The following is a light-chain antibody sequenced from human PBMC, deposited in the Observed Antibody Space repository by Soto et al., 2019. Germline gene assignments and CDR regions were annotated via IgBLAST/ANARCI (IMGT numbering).Light chain of an antibody. CDR3: PVWDRRSDHLV. Sequence: SYELTQPPSVSVVPGQTARITCGGNNIGRKSVHWYQQKPGQAPVLVIYDDSDRPSGIPERFSGSNSANTATLTISRVEAGDAADYYCPVWDRRSDHLVFGGGTKLTVL. V-gene: IGLV3-21*02. J-gene: IGLJ2*01. CDR1: NIGRKS. CDR2: DDS.